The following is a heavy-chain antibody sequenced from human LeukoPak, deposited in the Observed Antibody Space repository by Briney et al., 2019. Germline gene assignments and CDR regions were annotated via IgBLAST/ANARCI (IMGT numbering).Heavy chain of an antibody. Sequence: GESLKISCKGSGYSFSNNWIGWVRQMPGKGLEWMGIILPGDSDTRYSPSFQGQVTISADKSINTAYVQWSSLKASDTAMYYCATYAGTSSKYFQYWGQGTLVTASS. CDR3: ATYAGTSSKYFQY. CDR2: ILPGDSDT. J-gene: IGHJ1*01. D-gene: IGHD3-10*01. CDR1: GYSFSNNW. V-gene: IGHV5-51*01.